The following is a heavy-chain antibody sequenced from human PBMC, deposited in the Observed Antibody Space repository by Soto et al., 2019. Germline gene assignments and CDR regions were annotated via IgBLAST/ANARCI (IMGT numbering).Heavy chain of an antibody. CDR1: GGSISSYY. CDR3: ARGGMGVPFDY. V-gene: IGHV4-59*01. CDR2: IYYSGST. Sequence: PSETLSLTCTVSGGSISSYYWSWIRQPPGKGLEWIGYIYYSGSTNYNPSLKSRVTIPVDWSKNQVSLKLISVTAADTAVYYCARGGMGVPFDYWGQGTLVTVSS. J-gene: IGHJ4*02. D-gene: IGHD1-26*01.